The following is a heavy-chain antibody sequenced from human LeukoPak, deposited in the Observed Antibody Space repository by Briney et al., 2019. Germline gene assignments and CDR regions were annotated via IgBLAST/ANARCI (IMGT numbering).Heavy chain of an antibody. J-gene: IGHJ4*02. CDR2: IYYSGST. CDR3: ARAGITMVRGPISD. V-gene: IGHV4-59*01. D-gene: IGHD3-10*01. CDR1: GGSISSYY. Sequence: PSETLSLTCTVSGGSISSYYWSWIRQPPGKGLEWIGYIYYSGSTNYNPSLKSRVTISVDTSKNQFSLKLSSVTAADTAVYYCARAGITMVRGPISDWGQGTLVTVSS.